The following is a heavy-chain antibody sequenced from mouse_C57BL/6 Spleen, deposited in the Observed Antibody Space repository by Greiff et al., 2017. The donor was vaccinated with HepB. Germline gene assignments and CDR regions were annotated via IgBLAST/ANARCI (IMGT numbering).Heavy chain of an antibody. Sequence: EVQLVESGGGLVKPGGSLKLSCAASGFTFSDYGMHWVRQAPEKGLEWVAYISSGSSTIYYADTVKGRFTISRDNAKNTLFLQMTSLRSEDTAMYYCASHYGNYYYFDYWGQGTTLTVSS. CDR1: GFTFSDYG. V-gene: IGHV5-17*01. CDR2: ISSGSSTI. CDR3: ASHYGNYYYFDY. D-gene: IGHD2-1*01. J-gene: IGHJ2*01.